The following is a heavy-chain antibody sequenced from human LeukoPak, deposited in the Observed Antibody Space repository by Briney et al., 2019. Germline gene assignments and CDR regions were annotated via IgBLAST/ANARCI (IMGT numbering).Heavy chain of an antibody. CDR1: GFTFSSYG. J-gene: IGHJ4*02. CDR2: VHYDGSNK. Sequence: GGSLRLSCAASGFTFSSYGIHWVRQAPGKGPEWVASVHYDGSNKYYADSVKGRFTVSRDNSKNTVYLEMNSLNSEDTAVYYCAKDPWDYWGQGTLVTVSS. V-gene: IGHV3-30*02. CDR3: AKDPWDY.